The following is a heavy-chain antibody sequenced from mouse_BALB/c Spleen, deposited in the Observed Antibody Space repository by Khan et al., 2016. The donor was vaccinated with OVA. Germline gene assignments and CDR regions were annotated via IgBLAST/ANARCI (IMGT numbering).Heavy chain of an antibody. D-gene: IGHD2-14*01. V-gene: IGHV1-87*01. CDR2: IYPGDGDT. Sequence: QVQLKQSGAELARPGASVKLSCKSSGYTFTSYWMQWVKQRPGQGLEWIGAIYPGDGDTRYTQKFKGKATLTADKSSSTAYMQLSSLASEDSAVDYCASYRYDYFDYWGQGTTLTVSS. J-gene: IGHJ2*01. CDR3: ASYRYDYFDY. CDR1: GYTFTSYW.